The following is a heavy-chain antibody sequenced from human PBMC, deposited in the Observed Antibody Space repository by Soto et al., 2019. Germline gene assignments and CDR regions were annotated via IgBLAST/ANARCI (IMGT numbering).Heavy chain of an antibody. CDR2: INHSGST. D-gene: IGHD3-3*01. CDR3: ARGAYDFWSGYYNYYYYYGMDV. CDR1: GGSFSGYY. J-gene: IGHJ6*02. Sequence: ETLSLTCAVYGGSFSGYYWSWIRQPPGKGLEWIGEINHSGSTNYNPSLKSRVTISVDTSKNQFSLKLSSVTAADTAVYYCARGAYDFWSGYYNYYYYYGMDVWGQGTTVTVS. V-gene: IGHV4-34*01.